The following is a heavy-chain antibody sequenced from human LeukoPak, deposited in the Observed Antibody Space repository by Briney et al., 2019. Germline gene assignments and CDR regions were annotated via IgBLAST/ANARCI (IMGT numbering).Heavy chain of an antibody. CDR1: GGSFSGYY. CDR3: ARGTGYYNRWFDP. CDR2: INHSGST. Sequence: SETLSLTCAVYGGSFSGYYWSWIRQPPGKGLERIGEINHSGSTNYNPSLKSRVTISVDTSKNQFSLKLSSVTAADTAVYYCARGTGYYNRWFDPWGQGTLVTVSS. V-gene: IGHV4-34*01. D-gene: IGHD3-9*01. J-gene: IGHJ5*02.